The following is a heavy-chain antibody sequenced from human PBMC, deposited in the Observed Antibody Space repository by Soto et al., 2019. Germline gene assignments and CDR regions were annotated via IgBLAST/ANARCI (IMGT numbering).Heavy chain of an antibody. V-gene: IGHV4-31*03. CDR1: GGSISSGGYY. CDR2: IYYSGST. CDR3: AKENSRNWFDP. Sequence: PSETLSLTCTVSGGSISSGGYYWSWIRQHPGKGLEWIGYIYYSGSTYYNPSLKSRVTISVDTSKNQFSLKLSSVTAADTAVYYCAKENSRNWFDPWGQGTLVTVSS. D-gene: IGHD1-7*01. J-gene: IGHJ5*02.